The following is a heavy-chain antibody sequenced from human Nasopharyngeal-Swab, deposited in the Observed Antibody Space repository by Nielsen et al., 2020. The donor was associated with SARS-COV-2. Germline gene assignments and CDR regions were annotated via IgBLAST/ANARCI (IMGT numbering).Heavy chain of an antibody. J-gene: IGHJ4*02. Sequence: GESLKISCAASGFIFSAPSIHRVRQASGKGPEGGGRIGDKDHNYATTYGASVQGRFTITRDDSKNTAFLQMDSLKTEDTALYYCTTDFYFDYWGQGTLVTVSS. CDR1: GFIFSAPS. CDR3: TTDFYFDY. V-gene: IGHV3-73*01. CDR2: IGDKDHNYAT.